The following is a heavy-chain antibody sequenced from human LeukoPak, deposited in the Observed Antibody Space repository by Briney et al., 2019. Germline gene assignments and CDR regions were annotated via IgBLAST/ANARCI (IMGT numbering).Heavy chain of an antibody. D-gene: IGHD2-21*02. Sequence: GGSLRLSCAASGFTFSSYWKRWVRHAPGKGLEWVANKKQDGSEKYYVDSVKGRFTISRDNAKNSLYLQMNSLRAEDTAVYYCSRDVRGDYCFDYWGQGTLVTVSS. CDR3: SRDVRGDYCFDY. J-gene: IGHJ4*02. CDR1: GFTFSSYW. V-gene: IGHV3-7*03. CDR2: KKQDGSEK.